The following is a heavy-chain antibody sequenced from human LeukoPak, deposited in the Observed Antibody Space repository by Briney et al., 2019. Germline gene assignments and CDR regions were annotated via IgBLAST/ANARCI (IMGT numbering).Heavy chain of an antibody. Sequence: SESLSLACAVDGGSFSGYYWGSTRQPPGKGLGWNGEIYHSGSTNYNPSLKSRVTISVAKSKNQFSLKLASVTAADVAIYYCAKGAGGFSYYNWFDPWGQGTLVTVSS. CDR1: GGSFSGYY. D-gene: IGHD5-18*01. CDR2: IYHSGST. J-gene: IGHJ5*02. CDR3: AKGAGGFSYYNWFDP. V-gene: IGHV4-34*01.